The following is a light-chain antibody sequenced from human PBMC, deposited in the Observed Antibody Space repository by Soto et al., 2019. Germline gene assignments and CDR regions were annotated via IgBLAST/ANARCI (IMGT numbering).Light chain of an antibody. Sequence: EVVLTQSPVTLYLSPGERATLSCRASQSLGSGYLAWDQQKAGQAPRLLIYDATSGATGLPDRFSGSGSGTDFALTISRLEPEDLALYYLQQYAHLPVTFGQGTKVEIK. CDR1: QSLGSGY. V-gene: IGKV3-20*01. J-gene: IGKJ1*01. CDR3: QQYAHLPVT. CDR2: DAT.